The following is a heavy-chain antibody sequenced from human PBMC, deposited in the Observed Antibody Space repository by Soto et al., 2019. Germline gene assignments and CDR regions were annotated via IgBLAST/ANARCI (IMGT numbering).Heavy chain of an antibody. D-gene: IGHD3-22*01. V-gene: IGHV3-30-3*01. Sequence: QVQLVESGGGVVQPGGSLRLSCAASGFTFSTSVMHWVRQAPGKGLEWMAITSYGGVNKYYADSVKGRFTISRDISESTLYLQMNSLRTEDPAVYYCAREEFEDGRGHFDYWGQGTLVSVSS. CDR1: GFTFSTSV. CDR2: TSYGGVNK. J-gene: IGHJ4*02. CDR3: AREEFEDGRGHFDY.